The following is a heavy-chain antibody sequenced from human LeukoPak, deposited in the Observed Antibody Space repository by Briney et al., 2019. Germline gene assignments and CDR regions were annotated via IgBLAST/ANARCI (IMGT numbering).Heavy chain of an antibody. CDR1: GFTFSSYG. V-gene: IGHV3-30*18. Sequence: GGSLRLSCAASGFTFSSYGMHWVRQAPGKGLEWVAVISYDGSNKYYADSVKGRFTISRDNSKDTLYLQMNSLRAEDTAVYYCAKDHSSGWPTFDYWGQGTLVTVSS. J-gene: IGHJ4*02. CDR2: ISYDGSNK. CDR3: AKDHSSGWPTFDY. D-gene: IGHD6-19*01.